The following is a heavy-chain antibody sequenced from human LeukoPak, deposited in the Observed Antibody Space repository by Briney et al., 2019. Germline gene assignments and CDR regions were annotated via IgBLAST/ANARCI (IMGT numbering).Heavy chain of an antibody. V-gene: IGHV3-23*01. CDR3: ARGLDSVTWGPFDI. J-gene: IGHJ3*02. CDR1: GFTFSTYA. CDR2: INTGGGT. D-gene: IGHD2-2*03. Sequence: PGGSLRLSCAASGFTFSTYAMRWVRQAPGKGLEWVSAINTGGGTSSADSVKGRFTISRDNSESTLYLQMSSLRAEDTAVYYCARGLDSVTWGPFDIWGQGTVVTVSS.